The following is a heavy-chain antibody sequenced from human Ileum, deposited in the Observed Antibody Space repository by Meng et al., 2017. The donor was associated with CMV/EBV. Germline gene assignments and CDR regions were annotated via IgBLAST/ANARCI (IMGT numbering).Heavy chain of an antibody. CDR3: AREGGGWYFDS. CDR1: GASISSGDYY. Sequence: GQLQEAGPGLVNPSQTLSLSCTVSGASISSGDYYWSWIRQPPGKGLEWIGYIFFSGNTYYNPSLNNRVIISIDTPRNQFSLKVDSVTAADTAVYFCAREGGGWYFDSWGQGTLVTVSS. V-gene: IGHV4-30-4*08. J-gene: IGHJ4*02. CDR2: IFFSGNT. D-gene: IGHD6-19*01.